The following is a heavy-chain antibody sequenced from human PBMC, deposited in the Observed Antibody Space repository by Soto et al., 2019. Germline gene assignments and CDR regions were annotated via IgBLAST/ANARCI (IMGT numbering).Heavy chain of an antibody. CDR2: ISGSGGST. Sequence: EVQLLESGGGLVQPGGSPRLSCAASGFTFSSYAMSWVRQAPGKGLEWVSAISGSGGSTYYADSVKGRFTISRDNSKSTLYLQMNSLRAEDTAVYYCATEDSSGYNYFDYWGQGTLVTVSS. CDR3: ATEDSSGYNYFDY. V-gene: IGHV3-23*01. CDR1: GFTFSSYA. J-gene: IGHJ4*02. D-gene: IGHD3-22*01.